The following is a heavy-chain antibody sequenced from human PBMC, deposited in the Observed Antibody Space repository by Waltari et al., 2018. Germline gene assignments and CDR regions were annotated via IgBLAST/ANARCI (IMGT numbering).Heavy chain of an antibody. V-gene: IGHV3-15*01. J-gene: IGHJ4*02. Sequence: EVQLVESGGGLVNPGGSLRLSCAASGFTFNNAWMSWVRQAPGRGPEWVGRIKSKIDGGTADYAAPVQGRFTISRDDSENTLYLQMNSLETEDTSVYYCAKYGSGWSFDYWGQGSLVTVSS. CDR2: IKSKIDGGTA. CDR3: AKYGSGWSFDY. D-gene: IGHD6-19*01. CDR1: GFTFNNAW.